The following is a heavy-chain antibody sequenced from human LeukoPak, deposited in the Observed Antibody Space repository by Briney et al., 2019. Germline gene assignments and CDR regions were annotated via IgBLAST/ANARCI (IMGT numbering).Heavy chain of an antibody. CDR1: GFTFSSYG. V-gene: IGHV3-30*18. CDR3: AKPPVRYSSSWYGPLDY. J-gene: IGHJ4*02. Sequence: PGRSLRLSCAASGFTFSSYGMHWVRQAPGKGLEWVAVISYDGSNKYYADSVKGRFTISRDNSKNTLYLQMNRLRAEDTAVYYCAKPPVRYSSSWYGPLDYWGQGTLVTVSS. D-gene: IGHD6-13*01. CDR2: ISYDGSNK.